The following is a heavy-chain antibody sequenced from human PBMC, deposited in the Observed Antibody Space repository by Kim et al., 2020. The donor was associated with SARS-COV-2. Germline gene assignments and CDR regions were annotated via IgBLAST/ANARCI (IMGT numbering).Heavy chain of an antibody. D-gene: IGHD5-12*01. CDR1: GYSFTSYW. Sequence: GESLKISCKGSGYSFTSYWIGWVRQMPGKGLEWMGIIYPGDSDTRYSPSFQGQVTISADKSISTAYLQWSSLKASDTAMYYCASPRSWGYDGYYYGMDVWGQGTTVTVSS. CDR2: IYPGDSDT. V-gene: IGHV5-51*01. J-gene: IGHJ6*02. CDR3: ASPRSWGYDGYYYGMDV.